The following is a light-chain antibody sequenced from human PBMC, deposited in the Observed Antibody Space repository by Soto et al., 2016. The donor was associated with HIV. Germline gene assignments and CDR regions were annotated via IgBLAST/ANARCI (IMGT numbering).Light chain of an antibody. CDR3: QQTYSIWT. V-gene: IGKV1-39*01. CDR2: AAS. Sequence: IQMTQSPSSLSASVGDRVTITCRASQSISNYLNWYQQKPGKAPKLLIYAASGLQSGVPSRFSGSGSGTDFTLTISSLQPEDFATYYCQQTYSIWTFGQGTKVEIK. J-gene: IGKJ1*01. CDR1: QSISNY.